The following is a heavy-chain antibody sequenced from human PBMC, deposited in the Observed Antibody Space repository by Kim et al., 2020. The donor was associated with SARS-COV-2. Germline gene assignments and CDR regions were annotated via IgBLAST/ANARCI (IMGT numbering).Heavy chain of an antibody. J-gene: IGHJ6*04. V-gene: IGHV4-59*01. Sequence: SETLSLTCSVSGGSISSCYWSWIRQPPGKGLEWIGFIYHSGSTNHNPSLKSRVTISIDTSKNQFSLKLRSVTAADTAVYYCARNWTPVWGKGTTVTVSS. CDR3: ARNWTPV. CDR1: GGSISSCY. D-gene: IGHD1-1*01. CDR2: IYHSGST.